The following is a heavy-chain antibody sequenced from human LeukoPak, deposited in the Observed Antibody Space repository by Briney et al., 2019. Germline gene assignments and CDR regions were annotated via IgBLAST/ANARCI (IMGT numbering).Heavy chain of an antibody. CDR2: IRTKSNGETA. CDR1: GFTFGEDA. V-gene: IGHV3-49*03. J-gene: IGHJ4*02. Sequence: PGGSLRLSCTASGFTFGEDAMSWFRQAPGKGLEWVGFIRTKSNGETAEYAASVKGRFSISRDDSKGIAYLQMNSLKTEDTGVYFCARLIAVVVAASSYFDSWGQGTRVTVSS. CDR3: ARLIAVVVAASSYFDS. D-gene: IGHD2-15*01.